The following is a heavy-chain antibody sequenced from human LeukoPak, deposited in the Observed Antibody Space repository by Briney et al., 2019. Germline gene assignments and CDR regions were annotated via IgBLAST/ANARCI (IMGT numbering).Heavy chain of an antibody. J-gene: IGHJ4*02. CDR3: ARDDLGYCSSTSCHGDDY. CDR2: ISSSSSYI. V-gene: IGHV3-21*01. CDR1: GFTFSSYS. Sequence: GGSLRLSCAASGFTFSSYSMNWVRQAPGKGLEWVSSISSSSSYIYYADSVKGRFTISRDNAKNSLYLQMNSLRAEDTAVYYCARDDLGYCSSTSCHGDDYWGQGTLVTVSS. D-gene: IGHD2-2*01.